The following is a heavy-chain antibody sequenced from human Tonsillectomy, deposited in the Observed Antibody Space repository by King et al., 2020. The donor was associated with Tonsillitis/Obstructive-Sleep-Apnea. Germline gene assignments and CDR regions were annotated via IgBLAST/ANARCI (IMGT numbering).Heavy chain of an antibody. D-gene: IGHD4-11*01. CDR1: GFTFSSYA. V-gene: IGHV3-23*04. J-gene: IGHJ4*02. Sequence: VQLVESGGDLVQPGGSLRLSCAASGFTFSSYAMSWFCQAPGKGLEWVFAFRGGGGSTYSAYSVKGRFTISRDNSKNTLYLQMNSLRAEDTAVYYCAKGMTTVHSDFDYWGQGTLVTVSS. CDR2: FRGGGGST. CDR3: AKGMTTVHSDFDY.